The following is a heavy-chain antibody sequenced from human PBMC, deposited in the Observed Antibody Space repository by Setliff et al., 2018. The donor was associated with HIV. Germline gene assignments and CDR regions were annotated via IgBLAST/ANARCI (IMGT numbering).Heavy chain of an antibody. CDR2: IDPSGGTT. J-gene: IGHJ4*02. Sequence: GASVKVSCKASGYTFTNYFMHWVRQAPGQGLEWMGIIDPSGGTTTYAQKFQGRLTMTRDTSTSAVSMELSSLRSEDTAVYYCARGTINNYFDYWGQGTLVTVSS. CDR1: GYTFTNYF. CDR3: ARGTINNYFDY. D-gene: IGHD2-21*01. V-gene: IGHV1-46*01.